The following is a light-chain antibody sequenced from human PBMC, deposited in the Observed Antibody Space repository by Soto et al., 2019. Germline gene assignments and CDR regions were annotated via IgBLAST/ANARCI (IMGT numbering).Light chain of an antibody. CDR3: QQYSTYSRT. CDR2: DAS. V-gene: IGKV1-5*01. Sequence: EIKMTQSPSTLSGSVGDRVTITCRASQSISSWLAWYQQKPGKAPKLLIYDASTLESGVPSRFSGSGSGTEFTLTISSLQPDDFATYYCQQYSTYSRTFGQGTKVDIK. J-gene: IGKJ1*01. CDR1: QSISSW.